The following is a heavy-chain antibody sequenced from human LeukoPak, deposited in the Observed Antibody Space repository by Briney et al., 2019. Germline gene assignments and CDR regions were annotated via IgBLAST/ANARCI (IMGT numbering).Heavy chain of an antibody. Sequence: ASVKVSCKASGYTFTGYYIHWVRQAPGQGLEWMGWINPNSGVTIYAQKFEGRVTMTRDTSISTAYMELSRLTSDDTAVYYCARSVEGYCSGGSCYSYYYYMDVWGKGTTVTVSS. V-gene: IGHV1-2*02. CDR1: GYTFTGYY. D-gene: IGHD2-15*01. J-gene: IGHJ6*03. CDR2: INPNSGVT. CDR3: ARSVEGYCSGGSCYSYYYYMDV.